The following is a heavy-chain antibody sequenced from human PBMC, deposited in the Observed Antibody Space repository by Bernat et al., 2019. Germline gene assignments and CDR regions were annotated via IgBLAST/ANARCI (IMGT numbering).Heavy chain of an antibody. V-gene: IGHV1-69*06. CDR3: ARDGVDTSFYYYGMDV. CDR1: GGTFSSYA. CDR2: IIPIFGTA. Sequence: GSSVKVSCKASGGTFSSYAISWVRQAPGQGLEWMGGIIPIFGTANYAQKFQGRVTITADKSTSTAYMELSSLRSEDTAVYYCARDGVDTSFYYYGMDVWGQGTTVTVSS. J-gene: IGHJ6*02. D-gene: IGHD5-18*01.